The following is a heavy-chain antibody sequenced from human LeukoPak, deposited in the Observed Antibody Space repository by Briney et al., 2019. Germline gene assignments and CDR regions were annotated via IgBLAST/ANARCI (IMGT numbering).Heavy chain of an antibody. CDR2: FDREDDET. CDR3: ARDVDCTNGVCYPTYYYYMDV. J-gene: IGHJ6*03. CDR1: GYIFTELS. D-gene: IGHD2-8*01. Sequence: ASVKVSCKVSGYIFTELSMHWVRQAPGKGLEWMGGFDREDDETIYAQNFQDRVTMTEDTSAGTAYMELSSLRSEDTAVYYCARDVDCTNGVCYPTYYYYMDVWGKGTTVTVSS. V-gene: IGHV1-24*01.